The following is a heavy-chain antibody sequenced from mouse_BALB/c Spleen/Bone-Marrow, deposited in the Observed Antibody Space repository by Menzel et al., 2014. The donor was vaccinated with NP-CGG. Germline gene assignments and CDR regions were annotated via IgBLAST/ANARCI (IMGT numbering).Heavy chain of an antibody. CDR1: GFALSSYG. Sequence: EVQGVESGGDLVKPGGSLKLSCAASGFALSSYGMSWVRQTPDKRLEWVATISSGGSYTYYPDSVKGRFTISRDNAKNTLYLQMSSLKSEDTAMYYCARPTTVVATGGSFDYWGQGTTLTVSS. CDR3: ARPTTVVATGGSFDY. V-gene: IGHV5-6*01. J-gene: IGHJ2*01. D-gene: IGHD1-1*01. CDR2: ISSGGSYT.